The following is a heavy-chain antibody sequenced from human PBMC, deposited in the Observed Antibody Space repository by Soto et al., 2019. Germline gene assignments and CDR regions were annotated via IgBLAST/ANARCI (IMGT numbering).Heavy chain of an antibody. V-gene: IGHV3-7*01. J-gene: IGHJ4*02. CDR1: GFTFSSYW. D-gene: IGHD6-6*01. CDR3: HLSGSSSRREEDYFDY. Sequence: GGSLRLSCAASGFTFSSYWMSWVRQAPGKGLEWVANIKQDGSEKYYVDSVKGRFTISRDNAKNSLYLQMNSLRAEDTAVYYCHLSGSSSRREEDYFDYWGQGTLVTVSS. CDR2: IKQDGSEK.